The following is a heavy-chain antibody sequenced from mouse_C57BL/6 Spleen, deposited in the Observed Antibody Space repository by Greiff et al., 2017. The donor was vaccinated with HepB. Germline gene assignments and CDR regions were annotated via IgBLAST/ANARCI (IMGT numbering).Heavy chain of an antibody. J-gene: IGHJ3*01. Sequence: VHVKQSGAELVRPGASVKLSCTASGFNIKDDYMHWVKQRPEQGLEWIGWIDPENGDTEYASKFQGKATITADTSSNTAYLQLSSLTSEDTAVYYCTKWVITTVAYWGQGTLVTVSA. D-gene: IGHD1-1*01. CDR2: IDPENGDT. CDR3: TKWVITTVAY. V-gene: IGHV14-4*01. CDR1: GFNIKDDY.